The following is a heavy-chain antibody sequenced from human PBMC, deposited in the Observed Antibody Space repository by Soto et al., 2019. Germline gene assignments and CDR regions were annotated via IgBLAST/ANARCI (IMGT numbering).Heavy chain of an antibody. J-gene: IGHJ3*02. CDR3: ASPLIYCGGDCYWPDAFDI. D-gene: IGHD2-21*02. Sequence: QVPLVESGGGLVQPGGSLRLSCAASGFTFSDYSMSWIRQAPGKGLEWVSYISSSGSTIYYADSVKGRFTISRDNAKNSLYLQMYSLRAEDTAVYYCASPLIYCGGDCYWPDAFDIWGQGTMVTVSS. CDR1: GFTFSDYS. V-gene: IGHV3-11*01. CDR2: ISSSGSTI.